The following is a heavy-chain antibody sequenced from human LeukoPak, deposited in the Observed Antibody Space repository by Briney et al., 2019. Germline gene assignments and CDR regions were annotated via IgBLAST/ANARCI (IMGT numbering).Heavy chain of an antibody. CDR3: AKDGDDGDYVGGWFDP. D-gene: IGHD4-17*01. J-gene: IGHJ5*02. CDR2: ISGSGGST. CDR1: GFTFSSYA. V-gene: IGHV3-23*01. Sequence: GGSLRLSCAASGFTFSSYAMSWVRQAPGKGLEWVSAISGSGGSTYYADSVNGRFTICRNNSKNTLYLQMNRLRAEDTAVYYCAKDGDDGDYVGGWFDPWGQGTLVTVSS.